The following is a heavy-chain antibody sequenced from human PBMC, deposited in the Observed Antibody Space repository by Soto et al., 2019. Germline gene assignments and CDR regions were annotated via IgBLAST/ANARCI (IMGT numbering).Heavy chain of an antibody. CDR1: GYTFTGYY. Sequence: ASVKVFCKASGYTFTGYYMHWVRQAPGQGLEWMGWINPKSGGTNYPQKFQGWVTMTRDTSLRTAYMELSRLKSDDTAVYFCARGGSSQYFDWLSGGVFNDYWGQGTPVTVSS. J-gene: IGHJ4*02. CDR3: ARGGSSQYFDWLSGGVFNDY. D-gene: IGHD3-9*01. V-gene: IGHV1-2*04. CDR2: INPKSGGT.